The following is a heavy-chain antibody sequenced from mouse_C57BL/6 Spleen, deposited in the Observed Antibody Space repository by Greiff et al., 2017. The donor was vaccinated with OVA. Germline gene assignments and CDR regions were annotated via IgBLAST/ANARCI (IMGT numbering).Heavy chain of an antibody. CDR1: GFNIKDYY. V-gene: IGHV14-2*01. D-gene: IGHD1-1*01. J-gene: IGHJ2*01. CDR3: DCSSSSDAYFDY. Sequence: EVQLQQSGAELVKPGASVKLSCTASGFNIKDYYMHWVTQRTEQGLEWIGRIDPEDGDTKYAPKFQGKATITADTSSNTAYMQLSSLTSEDTAVSYCDCSSSSDAYFDYWGQGTTLTVSS. CDR2: IDPEDGDT.